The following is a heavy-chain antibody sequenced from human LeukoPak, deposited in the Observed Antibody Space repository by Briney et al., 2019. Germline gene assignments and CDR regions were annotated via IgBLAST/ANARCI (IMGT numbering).Heavy chain of an antibody. J-gene: IGHJ5*02. CDR1: GYTFTSYD. Sequence: ASVKVSCKASGYTFTSYDINWVRQATGQGLEWMGWMNPNSGNTGYAQKFQGRVTMTRNTSISTAYMELSSLRSEDTAVYYCARGPLRALYYDILTGYYGTNWFDPWGQGTLVTVSS. V-gene: IGHV1-8*01. CDR3: ARGPLRALYYDILTGYYGTNWFDP. D-gene: IGHD3-9*01. CDR2: MNPNSGNT.